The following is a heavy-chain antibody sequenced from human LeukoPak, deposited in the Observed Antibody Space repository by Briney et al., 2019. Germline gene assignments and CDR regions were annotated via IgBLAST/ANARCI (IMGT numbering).Heavy chain of an antibody. J-gene: IGHJ4*02. CDR3: ARARLYYYDSSGYQYYFDY. CDR1: GFTVSSNY. CDR2: IYSGGST. V-gene: IGHV3-53*01. Sequence: GGSLRLSCAASGFTVSSNYMSWVRQAPGKGLEWVSVIYSGGSTYYPDSVKAPFPISRDNSKNTLYLQMNSLRAEDTAVYYCARARLYYYDSSGYQYYFDYWGQGTLVTVSS. D-gene: IGHD3-22*01.